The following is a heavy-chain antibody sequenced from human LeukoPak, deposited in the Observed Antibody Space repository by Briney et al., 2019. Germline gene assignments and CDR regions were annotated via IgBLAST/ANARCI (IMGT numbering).Heavy chain of an antibody. CDR3: ARDKIYRGSGSCLDY. J-gene: IGHJ4*02. Sequence: PGGSLRLSCAASGFTFSSYWMTWVRQAPGRGLEWVATIKADGSDKYYVNSVKGRFTISRDSSNNALYLQMDSLRAEDTAVYYCARDKIYRGSGSCLDYWGQGTLLTVSS. CDR2: IKADGSDK. D-gene: IGHD3-10*01. V-gene: IGHV3-7*01. CDR1: GFTFSSYW.